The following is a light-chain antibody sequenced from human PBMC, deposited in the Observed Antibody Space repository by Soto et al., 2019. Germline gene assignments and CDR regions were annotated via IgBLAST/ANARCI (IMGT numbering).Light chain of an antibody. J-gene: IGKJ1*01. Sequence: EILLTQSPDSLYLSPGDRATLSCRASQRCSSTFFAWYQQKPGQAPRLLIYDASSRATDIPDRFRGSGSGTDFTLTISRREPEDFAVYYCQQYASSVTFGQGTKVEIK. CDR1: QRCSSTF. CDR2: DAS. CDR3: QQYASSVT. V-gene: IGKV3-20*01.